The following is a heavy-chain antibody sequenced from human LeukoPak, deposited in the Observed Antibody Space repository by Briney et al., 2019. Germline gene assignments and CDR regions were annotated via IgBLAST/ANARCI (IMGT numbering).Heavy chain of an antibody. CDR2: ISYDGSNK. Sequence: GGSLRLFCAASGFTFSSYGMHWVRQAPGKGLEWVAVISYDGSNKYYADSVKGRFTISRDNSKNTLYLQMNSLRAEDTAVYYCAKDRGGIAAAGALDYWGQGTLVTVSS. CDR3: AKDRGGIAAAGALDY. D-gene: IGHD6-13*01. CDR1: GFTFSSYG. J-gene: IGHJ4*02. V-gene: IGHV3-30*18.